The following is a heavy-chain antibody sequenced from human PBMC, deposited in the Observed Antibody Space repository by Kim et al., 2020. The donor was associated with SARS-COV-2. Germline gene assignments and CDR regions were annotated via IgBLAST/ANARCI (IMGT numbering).Heavy chain of an antibody. D-gene: IGHD6-13*01. Sequence: GGSLRLSCAASGFTFSSYSMNWVRQAPGKGLEWVSSISSSSSYIYYADSVKGRFTISRDNAKNSLYLQMNSLRAEDTAVYYCARGGIAAAGDYGMDVWGQGTTVTVSS. CDR1: GFTFSSYS. J-gene: IGHJ6*02. CDR3: ARGGIAAAGDYGMDV. V-gene: IGHV3-21*01. CDR2: ISSSSSYI.